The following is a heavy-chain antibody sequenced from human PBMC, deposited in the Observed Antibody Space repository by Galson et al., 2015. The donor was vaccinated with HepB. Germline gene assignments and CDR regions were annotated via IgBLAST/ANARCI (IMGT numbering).Heavy chain of an antibody. D-gene: IGHD2-2*01. Sequence: SVKVSCKASGYIFNNTAMNCVRQAPGQGLEWMGWINTNTGNPPYAQGFTGRFVFSLDTSVSTAYLQISGLKAEDTAVYYCARVVPSAPPRNYYYYGMDVCGQGTTVTVSS. V-gene: IGHV7-4-1*02. CDR1: GYIFNNTA. CDR3: ARVVPSAPPRNYYYYGMDV. CDR2: INTNTGNP. J-gene: IGHJ6*02.